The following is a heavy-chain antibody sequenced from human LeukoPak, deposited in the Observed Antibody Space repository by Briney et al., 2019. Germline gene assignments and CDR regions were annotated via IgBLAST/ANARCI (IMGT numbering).Heavy chain of an antibody. CDR1: GFTFDDYA. CDR3: AKVGSSGYFSPDRFDY. V-gene: IGHV3-9*01. Sequence: GGSLRLSCAASGFTFDDYAMHWVRQAPGKGLERVSGISWNSGSMGYADSVKGRFTISRDNAKNSLYLQMNSLRAEDTALYYCAKVGSSGYFSPDRFDYWGQGTLVTVSS. CDR2: ISWNSGSM. J-gene: IGHJ4*02. D-gene: IGHD3-22*01.